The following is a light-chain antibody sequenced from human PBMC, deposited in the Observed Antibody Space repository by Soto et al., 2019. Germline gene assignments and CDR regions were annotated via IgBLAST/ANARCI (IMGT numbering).Light chain of an antibody. V-gene: IGKV3-15*01. CDR3: QLYNNWPPWT. CDR1: QSVSSN. J-gene: IGKJ1*01. CDR2: GAS. Sequence: EIVMTQSPATLSVSPGERATLSCRASQSVSSNLAWYQQKPGQAPRLLIYGASTRATGIPARFSGSGSGTEFTLTISSLQSEEFAVYYCQLYNNWPPWTFGQGTKVELK.